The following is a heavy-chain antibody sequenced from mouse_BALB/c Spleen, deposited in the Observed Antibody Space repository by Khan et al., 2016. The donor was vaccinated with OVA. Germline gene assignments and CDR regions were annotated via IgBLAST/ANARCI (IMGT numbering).Heavy chain of an antibody. CDR2: ISTYYGDV. Sequence: QVQLKQSGAELVRPGVSVKISCKGSGYTFTDFTIHWVKQSHALSLEWIGVISTYYGDVTYNQKFKGKATMTVDKSSSTTYMELARLTSEDSAIYYVTRGAGGSRFADWGKGTLVTVSA. CDR1: GYTFTDFT. CDR3: TRGAGGSRFAD. J-gene: IGHJ3*01. V-gene: IGHV1S137*01.